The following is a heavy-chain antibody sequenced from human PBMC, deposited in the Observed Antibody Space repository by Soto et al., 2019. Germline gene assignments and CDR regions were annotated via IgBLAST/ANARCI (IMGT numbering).Heavy chain of an antibody. CDR2: ISGSGGST. V-gene: IGHV3-23*01. D-gene: IGHD3-3*01. J-gene: IGHJ3*02. Sequence: PGGSLRLACAASGFTFSSYAMSGVRQAPGKGLEWVSAISGSGGSTYYADPVKGRFTISRDNSKNTLYLQMNSLRAEDTAVYYCAKHSSMGEWLPFFDIWGQGTMVTVSS. CDR3: AKHSSMGEWLPFFDI. CDR1: GFTFSSYA.